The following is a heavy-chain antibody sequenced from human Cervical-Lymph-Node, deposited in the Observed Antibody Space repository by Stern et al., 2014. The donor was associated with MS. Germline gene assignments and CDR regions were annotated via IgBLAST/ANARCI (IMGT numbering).Heavy chain of an antibody. J-gene: IGHJ6*02. CDR2: FHSSRNT. D-gene: IGHD1-26*01. CDR1: GASITSGTYY. CDR3: ARDRLTLWGGEPAYAMDV. Sequence: QVQLQESGPGLVKPSETLSLTCNVSGASITSGTYYWGWVRQPAGKGLEWIGRFHSSRNTNYNPSIKSRVTIAVDTSPNLVSLELGSVTAADTAVYYCARDRLTLWGGEPAYAMDVWGQGTTVIVSS. V-gene: IGHV4-61*02.